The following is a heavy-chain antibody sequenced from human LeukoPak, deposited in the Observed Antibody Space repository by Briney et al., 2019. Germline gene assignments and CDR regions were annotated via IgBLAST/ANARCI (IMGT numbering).Heavy chain of an antibody. CDR2: INHSGST. V-gene: IGHV4-34*01. CDR3: ARGRYSSSWYDY. J-gene: IGHJ4*02. Sequence: SETLSLTCAVYGGSFSGYYWSWIRQPPGKGLEWIGEINHSGSTNYNPSLKSRVTISVDTSKNQFSLKLSSVAAADTAVYYCARGRYSSSWYDYWGQGTLVTVSS. CDR1: GGSFSGYY. D-gene: IGHD6-13*01.